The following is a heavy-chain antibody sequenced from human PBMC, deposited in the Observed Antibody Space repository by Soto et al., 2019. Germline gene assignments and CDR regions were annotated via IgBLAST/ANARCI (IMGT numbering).Heavy chain of an antibody. J-gene: IGHJ4*01. V-gene: IGHV1-18*01. D-gene: IGHD1-1*01. CDR2: IIPYSGYT. CDR1: GYNFMKYC. Sequence: ASVKVSCNDFGYNFMKYCINAVLQAPGQGLEWVGWIIPYSGYTHSAQKFHGRLTLTTDTAASTAYMQLEVLRSADTALYFCAREATVLIPDAQLSNFDSWGDGTLVTVSS. CDR3: AREATVLIPDAQLSNFDS.